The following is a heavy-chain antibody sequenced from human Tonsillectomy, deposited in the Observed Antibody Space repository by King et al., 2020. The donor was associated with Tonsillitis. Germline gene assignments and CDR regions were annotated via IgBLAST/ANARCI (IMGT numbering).Heavy chain of an antibody. CDR2: ISSSSTYI. J-gene: IGHJ6*02. Sequence: VQLVESGGGLVKPGGSLRLSCAASGFTFSSYNMNWVRQAPGTGLEWVSSISSSSTYIYYADSVRGRFTISRDSAKNSLYLQMNSLRAADTAVYYCASDSFDYFYGMDVWGQGTTVTVSS. V-gene: IGHV3-21*01. CDR1: GFTFSSYN. CDR3: ASDSFDYFYGMDV. D-gene: IGHD3-3*01.